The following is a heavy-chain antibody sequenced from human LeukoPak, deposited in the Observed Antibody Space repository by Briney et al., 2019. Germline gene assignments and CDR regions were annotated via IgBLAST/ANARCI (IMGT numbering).Heavy chain of an antibody. D-gene: IGHD4-23*01. Sequence: SETLSLTCTVSGGSISSSNWWSWVRQPPGKGLEWIGEIYHSGSTNYNPSLKSRVTISVDKSKNQFSLKLSSVTAADTAVYYCASLRDYGGNSWVDGMDVWGQGTTVTVSS. CDR3: ASLRDYGGNSWVDGMDV. CDR2: IYHSGST. J-gene: IGHJ6*02. CDR1: GGSISSSNW. V-gene: IGHV4-4*02.